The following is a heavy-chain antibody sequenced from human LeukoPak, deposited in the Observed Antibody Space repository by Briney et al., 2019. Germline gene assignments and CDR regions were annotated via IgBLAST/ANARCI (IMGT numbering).Heavy chain of an antibody. CDR3: ARGYTYLRRAMTAFDY. V-gene: IGHV3-30-3*01. D-gene: IGHD5-18*01. J-gene: IGHJ4*02. CDR2: ISYDGSNK. CDR1: GFTFSSYA. Sequence: QSGGSLRLSCAASGFTFSSYAMHWVRQAPGKGLEWVAVISYDGSNKYYADSVKGRFTTSRDNSKNTLYLQMNSLRAEDTAVYYCARGYTYLRRAMTAFDYWGQGTLVTVSS.